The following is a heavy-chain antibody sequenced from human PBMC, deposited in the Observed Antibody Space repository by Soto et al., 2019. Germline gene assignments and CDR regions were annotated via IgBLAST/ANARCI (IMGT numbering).Heavy chain of an antibody. CDR2: INAGNGNT. Sequence: GASVKVSCKASGYTFTSYAVHWVRQAPGQRLEWMGWINAGNGNTKYSQKFQGRVTITRDTSASTAYMELSSLRSEDTAVYYCARSIVVVTALDYWGQGTLVTV. J-gene: IGHJ4*02. V-gene: IGHV1-3*01. CDR1: GYTFTSYA. CDR3: ARSIVVVTALDY. D-gene: IGHD2-21*02.